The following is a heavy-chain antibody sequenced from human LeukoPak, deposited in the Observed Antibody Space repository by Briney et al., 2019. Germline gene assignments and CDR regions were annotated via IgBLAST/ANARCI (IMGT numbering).Heavy chain of an antibody. CDR2: ISAYNGNT. V-gene: IGHV1-18*01. CDR1: GYTFTSYG. CDR3: ATEASYYDFWSGPMR. D-gene: IGHD3-3*01. Sequence: ASVKVSCKASGYTFTSYGISWVQQAPGQGLEWMGWISAYNGNTNYAQKLQGRVTMTTDTSTSTAYMELRSLRSDDTAVYYCATEASYYDFWSGPMRWGQGTLITVSS. J-gene: IGHJ4*02.